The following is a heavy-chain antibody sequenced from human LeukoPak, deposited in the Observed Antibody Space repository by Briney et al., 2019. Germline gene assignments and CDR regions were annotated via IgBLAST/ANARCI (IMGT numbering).Heavy chain of an antibody. D-gene: IGHD3-22*01. CDR3: ARAPRRLCSTYYYDSSGYYYPDDY. CDR2: INHSGST. J-gene: IGHJ4*02. CDR1: GGSISSSSYY. Sequence: SETLSLTCTVSGGSISSSSYYWSWIRQPPGKGLEWIGEINHSGSTNYNPSLKSRVTISVDTSKNQFSLKLSSVTAADTAVYYCARAPRRLCSTYYYDSSGYYYPDDYWGQGTLVTVSS. V-gene: IGHV4-39*07.